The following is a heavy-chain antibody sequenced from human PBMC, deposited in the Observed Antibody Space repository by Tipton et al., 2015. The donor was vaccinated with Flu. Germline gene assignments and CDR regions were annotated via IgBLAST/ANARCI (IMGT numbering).Heavy chain of an antibody. CDR1: GFSFSSSD. CDR3: ARDRGYYDSDGYYFGWFHY. Sequence: GSLRLSCVASGFSFSSSDIGWVRQTPGKGLQWLSYIGNTGSPIKYADYVTGRFTVSRDNAKNSLYLQMSSLRGDDTGIYFCARDRGYYDSDGYYFGWFHYWVQVTAVTVSS. V-gene: IGHV3-48*03. J-gene: IGHJ4*02. D-gene: IGHD3-22*01. CDR2: IGNTGSPI.